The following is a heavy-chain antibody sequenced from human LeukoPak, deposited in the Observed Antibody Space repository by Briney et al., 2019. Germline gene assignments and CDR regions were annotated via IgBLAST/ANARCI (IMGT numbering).Heavy chain of an antibody. V-gene: IGHV3-30-3*01. CDR3: AKDRSGLPALIDY. CDR2: ISYDGSNK. CDR1: GFTFSSYA. J-gene: IGHJ4*02. Sequence: PGGSLRLSCAASGFTFSSYAMHWVRQAPGKGLEWVAVISYDGSNKYYADSVKGRFTISRDNSKNTLYLQMNSLRAEDTAVYYCAKDRSGLPALIDYWGQGTLVTVSS. D-gene: IGHD3-10*01.